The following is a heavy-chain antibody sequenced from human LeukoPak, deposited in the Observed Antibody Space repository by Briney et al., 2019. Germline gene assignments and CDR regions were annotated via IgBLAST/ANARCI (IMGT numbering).Heavy chain of an antibody. CDR2: INASGGST. CDR1: GYTFTNYY. D-gene: IGHD3-22*01. V-gene: IGHV1-46*01. CDR3: ARGLQRVDSSVYLSFAFDI. Sequence: GASVKVCCKASGYTFTNYYMHWGRHAHGQGLEWMGIINASGGSTSYAQKSQGRVTMTRDTSTSTVYMELSSLRLEDTAVYFCARGLQRVDSSVYLSFAFDIWGQGTMVTVSS. J-gene: IGHJ3*02.